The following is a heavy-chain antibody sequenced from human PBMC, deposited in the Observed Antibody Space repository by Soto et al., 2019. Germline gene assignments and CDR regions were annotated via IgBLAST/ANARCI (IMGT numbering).Heavy chain of an antibody. CDR3: ARWSYLDY. Sequence: EVQLLESGGGLVQPGGSLRLSCAASGFSFSSYAMSWLRQAPGKGLEWVSTISGSDGKTFYADSVKGRFSISRDTSDNMLYLHMNSLREDDTAVYYCARWSYLDYWGQGARVTVS. CDR2: ISGSDGKT. V-gene: IGHV3-23*01. J-gene: IGHJ4*02. CDR1: GFSFSSYA. D-gene: IGHD2-15*01.